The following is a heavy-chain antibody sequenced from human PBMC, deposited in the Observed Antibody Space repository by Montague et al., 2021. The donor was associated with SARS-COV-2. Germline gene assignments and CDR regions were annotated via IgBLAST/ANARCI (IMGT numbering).Heavy chain of an antibody. D-gene: IGHD3-10*01. CDR1: GGSFSTYY. CDR3: ARLGDGVVPSPILGVGPYYSYYMDV. V-gene: IGHV4-34*01. CDR2: IHHGGST. J-gene: IGHJ6*03. Sequence: SETLSLTCAVHGGSFSTYYWNWIRQPPGKGLEWIGEIHHGGSTNYNPSLKSRVTISADTSKNQFSLKLTSVAAADTAVYYCARLGDGVVPSPILGVGPYYSYYMDVWGKGTTVTVSS.